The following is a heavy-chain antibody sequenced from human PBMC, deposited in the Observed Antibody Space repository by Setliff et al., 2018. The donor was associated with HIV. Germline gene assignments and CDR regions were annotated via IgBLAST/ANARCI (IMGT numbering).Heavy chain of an antibody. CDR1: GFTFSGYS. J-gene: IGHJ3*02. CDR3: ARSLYDSSMNVI. V-gene: IGHV3-21*06. Sequence: PGGSLRLSCAASGFTFSGYSMNWVRQAPGKGLEWVSSITASSSYMYYTDSVKGRFTISRDNAKNSLYLQMNSLRVEDTAVYYCARSLYDSSMNVIWGQGTMVTVSS. CDR2: ITASSSYM. D-gene: IGHD3-22*01.